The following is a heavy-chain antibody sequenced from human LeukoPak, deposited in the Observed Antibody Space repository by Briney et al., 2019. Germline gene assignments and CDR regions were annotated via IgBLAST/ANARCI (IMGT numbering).Heavy chain of an antibody. Sequence: GASVKVSCKASGYTFTSYYMHWVRQAPGQGLEWMGIINPSGGSTSYAQKFQGRVTTTRDTSTSTVYMELSSLRSEDTAVYYCARSLTRTMVRGARGVHFDYWGQGTLVTVSS. D-gene: IGHD3-10*01. CDR1: GYTFTSYY. CDR3: ARSLTRTMVRGARGVHFDY. CDR2: INPSGGST. V-gene: IGHV1-46*01. J-gene: IGHJ4*02.